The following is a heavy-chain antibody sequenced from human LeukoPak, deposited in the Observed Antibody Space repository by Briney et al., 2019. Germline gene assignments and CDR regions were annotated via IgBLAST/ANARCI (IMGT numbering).Heavy chain of an antibody. CDR3: ARAKRELPSYYYYMDV. Sequence: VASVKVSCKASGYTFTSYDINWVRQATGQGLEWMGWMNPNSGNTGYAQKFQGRVTMTRNTSISTAYMELSSLRSEGTAVYYCARAKRELPSYYYYMDVWGKGTTVTVSS. D-gene: IGHD1-26*01. CDR2: MNPNSGNT. V-gene: IGHV1-8*01. J-gene: IGHJ6*03. CDR1: GYTFTSYD.